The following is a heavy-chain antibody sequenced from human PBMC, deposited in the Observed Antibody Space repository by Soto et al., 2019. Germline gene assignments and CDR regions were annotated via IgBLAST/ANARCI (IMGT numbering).Heavy chain of an antibody. CDR1: GFTVSSNY. V-gene: IGHV3-66*01. J-gene: IGHJ4*02. CDR2: IYSGGST. D-gene: IGHD3-22*01. Sequence: GGSLRLSCAASGFTVSSNYMSWVRQAPGKGLEWVSVIYSGGSTYYADSVKGRFTISRDNSKNMLYLQMNSLRAEDTAVYYCASPTQGYYDSSGYYFDYWGQGTLVTVSS. CDR3: ASPTQGYYDSSGYYFDY.